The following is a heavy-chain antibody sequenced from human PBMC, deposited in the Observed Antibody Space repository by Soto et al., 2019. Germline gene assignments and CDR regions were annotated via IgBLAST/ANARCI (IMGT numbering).Heavy chain of an antibody. Sequence: PGGSLRLSCAASGFTFSYYIMNWVRQAPGKGLEWVSYISGSSSTMYYADSVKGRFTISRDNAKNSLYLQMNSLRAEDTAVYYCARGYYDSSGYYYESAFDIWGQGTMVTVSS. D-gene: IGHD3-22*01. CDR3: ARGYYDSSGYYYESAFDI. J-gene: IGHJ3*02. CDR2: ISGSSSTM. CDR1: GFTFSYYI. V-gene: IGHV3-48*01.